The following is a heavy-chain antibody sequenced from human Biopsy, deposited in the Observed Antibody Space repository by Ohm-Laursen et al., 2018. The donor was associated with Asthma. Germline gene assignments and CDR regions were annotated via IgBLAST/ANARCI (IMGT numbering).Heavy chain of an antibody. V-gene: IGHV3-30*18. CDR2: ISNDGSSK. J-gene: IGHJ4*02. Sequence: SLRLSCAASGFTFSSYGMHWVRQAPGKGLEWVALISNDGSSKYYADSVKGQFTISRDNAKNTVYLQMNSLRAEDSAIYYCAKYSVFYYRGGNDYWGQGIVVTVSS. CDR3: AKYSVFYYRGGNDY. D-gene: IGHD1-26*01. CDR1: GFTFSSYG.